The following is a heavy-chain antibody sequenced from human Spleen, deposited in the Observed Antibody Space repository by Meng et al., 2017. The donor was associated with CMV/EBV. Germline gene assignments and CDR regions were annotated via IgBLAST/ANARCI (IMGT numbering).Heavy chain of an antibody. D-gene: IGHD2-15*01. Sequence: ASVKVSCKASGYTFTSYDINWVRQATGQGLEWMGWINPNSGGTNYAQKFQGRITMTGDTSITTAYMELSRLRSDDMAVYHCARVKRYCTGGTCSSTGYYGMDVWGQGTTVTVSS. V-gene: IGHV1-2*02. J-gene: IGHJ6*02. CDR2: INPNSGGT. CDR3: ARVKRYCTGGTCSSTGYYGMDV. CDR1: GYTFTSYD.